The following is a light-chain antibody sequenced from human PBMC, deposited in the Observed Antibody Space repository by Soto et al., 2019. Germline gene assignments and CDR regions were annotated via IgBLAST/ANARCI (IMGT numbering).Light chain of an antibody. CDR1: QSVSSY. CDR3: QQRSNWPLT. V-gene: IGKV3-11*01. CDR2: DAS. J-gene: IGKJ4*01. Sequence: EIVLTQSPATLSLSPGERATLSCRASQSVSSYLAWYQQKPGQAPRLLIYDASNRATGIPARFSGRWSGTDFTITISILEPEDFAVYYCQQRSNWPLTFGGGTKVEIK.